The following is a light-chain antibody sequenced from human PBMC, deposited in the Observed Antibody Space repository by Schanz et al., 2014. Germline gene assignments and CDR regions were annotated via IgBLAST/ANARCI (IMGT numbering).Light chain of an antibody. CDR1: QSLLYYNGNNY. Sequence: DIGLTQSPLSLSVTPGEPASISCRSSQSLLYYNGNNYLDWYLQKPGQSPQLLIYLTSIRASGVPDRSSGSGSGTDFKLNISSAEAEDVGVYYCMQSLQTSLTFGGGTKVEIK. J-gene: IGKJ4*01. CDR2: LTS. V-gene: IGKV2-28*01. CDR3: MQSLQTSLT.